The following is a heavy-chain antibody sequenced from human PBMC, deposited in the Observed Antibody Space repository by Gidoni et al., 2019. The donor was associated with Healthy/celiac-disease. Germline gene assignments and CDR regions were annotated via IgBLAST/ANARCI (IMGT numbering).Heavy chain of an antibody. CDR3: ARGIKGDYGIY. Sequence: EVQLVESGGGLVQPGRSLILSCAASGFSFSSYSMNWVRQAPGKGLEWVSYISSSSSTIYYADSVKGRFTISRDNAKKSLYLQMNSLRAEDTAVYYCARGIKGDYGIYWGQGTLVTVST. CDR2: ISSSSSTI. V-gene: IGHV3-48*01. D-gene: IGHD4-17*01. CDR1: GFSFSSYS. J-gene: IGHJ4*02.